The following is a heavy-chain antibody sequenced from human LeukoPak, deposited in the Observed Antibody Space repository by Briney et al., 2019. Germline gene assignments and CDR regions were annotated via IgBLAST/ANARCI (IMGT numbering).Heavy chain of an antibody. D-gene: IGHD5-18*01. CDR3: ARDLYSGPNTDY. J-gene: IGHJ4*02. Sequence: GGSLRLSCAASGFSFSNYWMNWVRQAPGKGLEWVANIKKDGSEKNYVDSVKGRFTISRDNAKNSLYLQMNSLRAEDTAVYYCARDLYSGPNTDYWGQGTLVTVSS. CDR2: IKKDGSEK. V-gene: IGHV3-7*01. CDR1: GFSFSNYW.